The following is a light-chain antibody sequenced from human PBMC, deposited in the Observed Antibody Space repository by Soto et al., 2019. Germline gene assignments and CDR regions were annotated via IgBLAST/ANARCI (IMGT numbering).Light chain of an antibody. CDR1: QSVGSTY. CDR3: QQYGDSPWK. CDR2: DAS. J-gene: IGKJ1*01. Sequence: EIVLTQSPGTLSLSPGEIATLSCSASQSVGSTYLAWYQQKPGQAPRLLIYDASSRATGIPDRFSGSGSGTDFTLTISRLEPEDFAVYYCQQYGDSPWKFGQGTKVDIK. V-gene: IGKV3-20*01.